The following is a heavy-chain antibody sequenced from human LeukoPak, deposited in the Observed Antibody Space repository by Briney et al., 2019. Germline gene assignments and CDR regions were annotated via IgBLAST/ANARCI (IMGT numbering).Heavy chain of an antibody. V-gene: IGHV3-21*04. J-gene: IGHJ6*02. CDR2: ISRSSDYI. D-gene: IGHD6-13*01. Sequence: GGSLRLSCAASGFTFSSYSMNWVRQAPGKGLEWASTISRSSDYIYYVDSVKGRFTISRDNAKNSLYLQMNSLRAEDTAVYYCARWLRGIAEEDGMDVWGQGTTVTVSS. CDR3: ARWLRGIAEEDGMDV. CDR1: GFTFSSYS.